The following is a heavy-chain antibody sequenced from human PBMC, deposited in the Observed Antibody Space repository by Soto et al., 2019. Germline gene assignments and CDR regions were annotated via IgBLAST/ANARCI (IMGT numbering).Heavy chain of an antibody. CDR2: IIGGSGNT. V-gene: IGHV1-3*01. D-gene: IGHD1-26*01. CDR3: ARGSGSFFPFFDS. Sequence: QVQFVQSGAEVKKPGASVKLSCKASGDTFGSNAMHWVRQAAGQRLEWMGWIIGGSGNTKYSRNFQGIVTITWDTSASKVYMELTSLRSNDTAVYFCARGSGSFFPFFDSWGQGTLVTVSS. CDR1: GDTFGSNA. J-gene: IGHJ4*02.